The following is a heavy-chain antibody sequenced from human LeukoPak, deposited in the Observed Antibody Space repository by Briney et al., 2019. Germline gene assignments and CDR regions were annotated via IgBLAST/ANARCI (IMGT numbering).Heavy chain of an antibody. CDR3: ATLGETSGWYPDH. Sequence: GGSLRLSCAASGFTVSGSAMHWVRQASGKGLEWLGRVRSKGYNYATAYGASVKDRFIISRDDSKSTAYLQMSSLKSEDTAVYYCATLGETSGWYPDHGGQGTLVTVSS. V-gene: IGHV3-73*01. CDR1: GFTVSGSA. J-gene: IGHJ4*02. D-gene: IGHD6-19*01. CDR2: VRSKGYNYAT.